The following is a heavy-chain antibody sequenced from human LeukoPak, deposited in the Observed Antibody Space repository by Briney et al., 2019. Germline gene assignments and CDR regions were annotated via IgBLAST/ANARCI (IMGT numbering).Heavy chain of an antibody. J-gene: IGHJ2*01. Sequence: ASVKVSCKASGYTFTSYDINWVRQATGQGREGMGWMNPNSGNTGYAQKFQGRVTITRDTSASTAYMELSSLRSEDTAVYYCARARGMATRDYWYFDLWGRGTLVTVSS. CDR2: MNPNSGNT. CDR1: GYTFTSYD. CDR3: ARARGMATRDYWYFDL. V-gene: IGHV1-8*01. D-gene: IGHD5-24*01.